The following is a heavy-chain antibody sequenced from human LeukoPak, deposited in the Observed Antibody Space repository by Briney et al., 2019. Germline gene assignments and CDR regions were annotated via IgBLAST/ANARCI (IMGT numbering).Heavy chain of an antibody. CDR3: ARAISRVRGVDY. CDR2: ISSSSTYT. CDR1: GFTFSSYN. V-gene: IGHV3-21*01. D-gene: IGHD3-10*01. J-gene: IGHJ4*02. Sequence: GGSLRLSCAASGFTFSSYNMKWVRQAPGKGLEWVSSISSSSTYTYYADSVKGRFTISRDNAKNSLYLQMNSLRAEDTAVYYCARAISRVRGVDYWGQGTLVTVSS.